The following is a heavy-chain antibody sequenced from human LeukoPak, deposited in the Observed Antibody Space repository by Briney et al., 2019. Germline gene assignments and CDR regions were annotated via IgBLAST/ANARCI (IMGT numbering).Heavy chain of an antibody. J-gene: IGHJ4*02. CDR3: AKSQDGGRLFHFDY. V-gene: IGHV3-7*05. CDR2: IKQDGSEK. D-gene: IGHD1-26*01. CDR1: GFTFSSYW. Sequence: GGSLRLSCAASGFTFSSYWMSWVRQAPGKGLECVANIKQDGSEKYYVDSVKGRFTISRDNSKNTLYLQMNSLRAEDTAVYFCAKSQDGGRLFHFDYWGQGTLVTVSS.